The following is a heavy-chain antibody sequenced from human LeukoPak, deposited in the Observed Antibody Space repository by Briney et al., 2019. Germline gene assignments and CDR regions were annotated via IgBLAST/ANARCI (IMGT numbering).Heavy chain of an antibody. V-gene: IGHV3-48*01. CDR1: GFTFNNAW. CDR3: ARVIWSGYYQIDY. D-gene: IGHD3-3*01. CDR2: IRSGGSIT. Sequence: GGSLRLSCAASGFTFNNAWMNWVRQAPGKGLEWVSYIRSGGSITRYADYVKGRFTISRDNAKNSLYLQMNSLRAEDTAVYYCARVIWSGYYQIDYWGQGTLVTVSS. J-gene: IGHJ4*02.